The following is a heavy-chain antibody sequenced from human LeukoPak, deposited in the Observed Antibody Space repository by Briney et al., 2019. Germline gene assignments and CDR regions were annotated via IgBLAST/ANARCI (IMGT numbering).Heavy chain of an antibody. D-gene: IGHD5-18*01. Sequence: SETLSLTCTVSGGSISSSSNYWGWIRQPPGKGLEWIGSIYYSGSTYYNPSLKSRVTISVDTSKNQFSLKLSSVTAADTAVYYCARQKNTAMVHFDYWGQGTLVTVSS. CDR2: IYYSGST. V-gene: IGHV4-39*01. CDR3: ARQKNTAMVHFDY. CDR1: GGSISSSSNY. J-gene: IGHJ4*02.